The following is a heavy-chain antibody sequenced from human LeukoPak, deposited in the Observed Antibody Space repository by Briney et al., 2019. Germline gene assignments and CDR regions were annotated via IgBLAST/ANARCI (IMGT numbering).Heavy chain of an antibody. CDR3: AKGLYSGSYGAFDI. CDR2: ISSSNTI. J-gene: IGHJ3*02. V-gene: IGHV3-48*01. CDR1: GFTFSSYS. Sequence: GGSLRLSCAASGFTFSSYSMNWVRQAPGKGLEWVSYISSSNTIYYADPVKGRFTISRDNAKNSLYLQMNSLRAEDTAVYYCAKGLYSGSYGAFDIWGQGTMVTVSS. D-gene: IGHD1-26*01.